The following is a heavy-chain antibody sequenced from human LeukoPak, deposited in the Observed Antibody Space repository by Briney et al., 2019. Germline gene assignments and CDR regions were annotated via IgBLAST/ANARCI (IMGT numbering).Heavy chain of an antibody. Sequence: GESLKISCKGSGYSFTNYWIAWVRQMPGKGLEWMGIIYPGDSDTRYSPSFQGQVTISADKSINTAYLQWGSLKASDAAIYYCARRIAAAGADGLDVWGQGTTVTVSS. V-gene: IGHV5-51*01. CDR1: GYSFTNYW. J-gene: IGHJ6*02. D-gene: IGHD6-13*01. CDR3: ARRIAAAGADGLDV. CDR2: IYPGDSDT.